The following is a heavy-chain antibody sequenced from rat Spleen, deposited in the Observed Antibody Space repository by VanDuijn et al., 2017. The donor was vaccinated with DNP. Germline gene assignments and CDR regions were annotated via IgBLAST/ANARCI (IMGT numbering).Heavy chain of an antibody. CDR2: INYAGTNT. CDR1: GFIFSDFY. Sequence: EVQLVESGGGFVQPGRSLKLSCEVSGFIFSDFYMAWVRQAPKKGLEWVASINYAGTNTYYGDSVQGRFTISRDKAKSTLYLQMDSLRSEDTATYYCATHGFGYFDYWGQGVVVTVSS. D-gene: IGHD4-3*01. V-gene: IGHV5-22*01. CDR3: ATHGFGYFDY. J-gene: IGHJ2*01.